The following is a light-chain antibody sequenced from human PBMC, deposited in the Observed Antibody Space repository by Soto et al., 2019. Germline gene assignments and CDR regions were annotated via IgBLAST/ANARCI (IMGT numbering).Light chain of an antibody. J-gene: IGLJ1*01. Sequence: QSALTQPASVSGSPGQSITISCTGTSNDVGHDNYVSWYQQFPGKVPKLKFYDVSNRPSGVSNRFSGSKSGNTASLTISGLQADDEADYYCSSYTSSGTYVFGTGTKVTVL. V-gene: IGLV2-14*03. CDR2: DVS. CDR1: SNDVGHDNY. CDR3: SSYTSSGTYV.